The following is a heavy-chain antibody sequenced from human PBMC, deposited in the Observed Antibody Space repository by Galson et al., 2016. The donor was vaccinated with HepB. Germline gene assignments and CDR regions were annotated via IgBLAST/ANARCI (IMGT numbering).Heavy chain of an antibody. J-gene: IGHJ6*04. Sequence: TLSLTCTVSGGSISSGGYYWSWIRQHPGKGLEWIGYIYYSGSTYYNPSLKSRVTISVDTSKNQFSLKLGSVTAADTAVYYCANSRNYYYGMDVWGKGTTVTVSS. D-gene: IGHD2/OR15-2a*01. CDR1: GGSISSGGYY. CDR3: ANSRNYYYGMDV. CDR2: IYYSGST. V-gene: IGHV4-31*03.